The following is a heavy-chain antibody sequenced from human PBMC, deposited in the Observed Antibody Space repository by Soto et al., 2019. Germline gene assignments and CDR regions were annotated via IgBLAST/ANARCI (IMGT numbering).Heavy chain of an antibody. Sequence: QVQLQESGPGLVKPSGTLSLTCAVSGGPISSTNWWNWVRQPPGKGLEWIGEIDHSGSTNYNPSLKSRVTMSVDKPKNQFSLKLSSVTAADTAVYYCVRDSGNGWKDYWGQGTLVTVSS. J-gene: IGHJ4*02. CDR3: VRDSGNGWKDY. D-gene: IGHD6-19*01. V-gene: IGHV4-4*02. CDR1: GGPISSTNW. CDR2: IDHSGST.